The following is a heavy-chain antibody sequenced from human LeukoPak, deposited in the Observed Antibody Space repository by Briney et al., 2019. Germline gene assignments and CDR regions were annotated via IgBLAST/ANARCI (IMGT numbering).Heavy chain of an antibody. V-gene: IGHV1-2*02. CDR2: INPNSGGT. CDR1: GYTFTGCY. D-gene: IGHD3-10*01. Sequence: ASVKVSCKASGYTFTGCYMHWVRQAPGQGLEWMWWINPNSGGTNYAQKFQGRVTMTRDTSISTAYMELSRLRSDDTAVYYCARVPYYGSGSYYNGPHYFDYWGQGTLVTVSS. CDR3: ARVPYYGSGSYYNGPHYFDY. J-gene: IGHJ4*02.